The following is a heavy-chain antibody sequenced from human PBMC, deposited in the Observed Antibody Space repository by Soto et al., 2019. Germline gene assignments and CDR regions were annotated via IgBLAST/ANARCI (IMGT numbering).Heavy chain of an antibody. V-gene: IGHV1-18*01. CDR3: ARGRYGDY. Sequence: QVNLVQSGAEVREPGASVKVSCKGSGYTFTSYGIAWVRQAPGQGLEWMGWISAHNDNTNYAQKVQGRVTVTRDTSTSTAYMELRNLRSDDTAVYYCARGRYGDYWGQGALVTVSS. D-gene: IGHD1-1*01. CDR1: GYTFTSYG. J-gene: IGHJ4*02. CDR2: ISAHNDNT.